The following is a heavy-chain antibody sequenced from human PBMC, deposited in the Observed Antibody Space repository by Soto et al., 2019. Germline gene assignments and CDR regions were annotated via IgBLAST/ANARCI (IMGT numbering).Heavy chain of an antibody. Sequence: GGSLRLSCAASGFTVSSNYMSWVRQAPGKGLEWVSVIYSGGSTYYADSVKGLFTISRHNSKNTMYLQMNSLRAEDTAVYYCARAGENYYCGMDVWGQGTTVTVSS. CDR2: IYSGGST. J-gene: IGHJ6*02. CDR1: GFTVSSNY. CDR3: ARAGENYYCGMDV. V-gene: IGHV3-53*04.